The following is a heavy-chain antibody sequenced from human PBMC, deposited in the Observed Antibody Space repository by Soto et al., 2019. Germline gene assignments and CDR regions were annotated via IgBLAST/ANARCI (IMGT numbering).Heavy chain of an antibody. J-gene: IGHJ6*02. CDR2: ITTTGDT. CDR1: GFTFSNYD. V-gene: IGHV3-13*01. Sequence: GGSLRLSCAASGFTFSNYDMHWVRQVTGKGLEWVSGITTTGDTYYPGSVKGRFTISREKAKNSLYLQMNSLSAGDTAVYYCARELHGGSYGMDVWGQGTTVTVSS. CDR3: ARELHGGSYGMDV.